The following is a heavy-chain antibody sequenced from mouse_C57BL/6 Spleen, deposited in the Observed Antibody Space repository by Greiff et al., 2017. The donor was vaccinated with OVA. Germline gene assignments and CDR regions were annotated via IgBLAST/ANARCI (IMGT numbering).Heavy chain of an antibody. J-gene: IGHJ4*01. Sequence: QVQLQQPGTELVKPGASVKLSCKASGYTFTSYWMHWVKQRPGQGLEWIGNINPSNGGTNYNEKFKSKATLTVDKSSSTAYMQLSSLTSEDSAVDYCARQDSNYYAMDYWGQGTSVTVSS. V-gene: IGHV1-53*01. CDR1: GYTFTSYW. CDR3: ARQDSNYYAMDY. D-gene: IGHD2-5*01. CDR2: INPSNGGT.